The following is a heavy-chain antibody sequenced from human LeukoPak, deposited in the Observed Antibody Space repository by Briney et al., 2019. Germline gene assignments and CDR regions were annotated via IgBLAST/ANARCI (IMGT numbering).Heavy chain of an antibody. CDR1: GYTFTSYG. J-gene: IGHJ5*02. CDR2: ISAYNGNT. CDR3: ARGPNYDFWSGFGWFDP. V-gene: IGHV1-18*01. D-gene: IGHD3-3*01. Sequence: ASVKVSCKASGYTFTSYGISWVRQAPGQGLEWMGWISAYNGNTNYAQKLQGRVTMTRDTSISTAYMELSSLRSDDTAVYYRARGPNYDFWSGFGWFDPWGQGTLVTVSA.